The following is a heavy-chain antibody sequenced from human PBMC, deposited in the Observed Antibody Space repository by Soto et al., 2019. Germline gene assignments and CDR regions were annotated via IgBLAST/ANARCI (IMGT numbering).Heavy chain of an antibody. J-gene: IGHJ4*02. CDR1: GYTFTSYG. Sequence: QVPLVQSGAEVKKPGASVKVSCKASGYTFTSYGISWVRQAPGQGLEWMGWISAYNGNTNYAQKLQGRVTMTTDTSTSTAYMELRSLRSDDTAVYYCARSTRFLEWQSSSTNIDYWGQGTLVTVSS. CDR3: ARSTRFLEWQSSSTNIDY. CDR2: ISAYNGNT. D-gene: IGHD3-3*01. V-gene: IGHV1-18*01.